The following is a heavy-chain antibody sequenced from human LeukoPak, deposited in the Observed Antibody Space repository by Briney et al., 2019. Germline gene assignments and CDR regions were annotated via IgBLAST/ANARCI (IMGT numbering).Heavy chain of an antibody. V-gene: IGHV3-21*01. CDR2: ISSSSSYI. J-gene: IGHJ4*02. CDR1: GFTFSSYS. D-gene: IGHD3-22*01. CDR3: ARDRGDDSSGYYPDY. Sequence: GGSLRLSCAASGFTFSSYSMNWVRQAPGKGLEWVSSISSSSSYIYYADSVKGRFTISRDNAKNSLYLQMNSLRAEDTAVYYCARDRGDDSSGYYPDYWDQGTLVTVSS.